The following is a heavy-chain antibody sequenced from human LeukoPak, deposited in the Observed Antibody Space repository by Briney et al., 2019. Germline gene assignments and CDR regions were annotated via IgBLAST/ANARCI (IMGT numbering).Heavy chain of an antibody. D-gene: IGHD6-25*01. CDR1: GFSFSTYS. Sequence: GGSLRLSCAASGFSFSTYSMNWVRQAPGKGLEWVSYISSTSSTIYYADSVKGRFTISRDNAKNSLYLQMNSLRAEDTAVYYCAKRRLAATGGGNFDFWGQGTLVTVSS. CDR2: ISSTSSTI. CDR3: AKRRLAATGGGNFDF. J-gene: IGHJ4*02. V-gene: IGHV3-48*04.